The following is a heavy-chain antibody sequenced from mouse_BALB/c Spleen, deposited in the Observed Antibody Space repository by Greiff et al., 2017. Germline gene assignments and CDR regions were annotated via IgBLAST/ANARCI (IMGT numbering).Heavy chain of an antibody. CDR3: ARSVVGGNAMDD. J-gene: IGHJ4*01. D-gene: IGHD1-1*01. CDR2: ISSGSSTI. V-gene: IGHV5-17*02. Sequence: EVQLVESGGGLVQPGGSRKLSCAASGFTFSSFGMHWVRQAPEKGLEWVAYISSGSSTIYYADTVKGRFTISRDNPKNTLFLQMTSLRSEDTAMYYCARSVVGGNAMDDWGQGTSVTVSS. CDR1: GFTFSSFG.